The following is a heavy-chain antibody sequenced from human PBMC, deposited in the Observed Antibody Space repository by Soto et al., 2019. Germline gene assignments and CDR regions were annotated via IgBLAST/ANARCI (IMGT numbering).Heavy chain of an antibody. CDR2: LSGSGGSA. J-gene: IGHJ4*02. V-gene: IGHV3-23*01. Sequence: GGSLRLSCAASGFTFSNYAMSWVRQPPGKGLEWVSALSGSGGSAYFADSVKGRFTISRDNSKNTLHLQMNGLRAEDTAVYYCATLYYWGRGILVTVSS. CDR3: ATLYY. CDR1: GFTFSNYA.